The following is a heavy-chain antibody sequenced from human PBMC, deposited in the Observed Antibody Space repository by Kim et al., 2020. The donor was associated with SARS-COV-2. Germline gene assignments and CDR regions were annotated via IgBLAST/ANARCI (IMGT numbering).Heavy chain of an antibody. Sequence: SETLSLTCTVSGGSISSSSYYWGWIRQPPGKGLEWIGSIYYSGSTYYNPSLKSRVTISVDTSKNQFSLKLISVTAADTAVYYCARHGQNYAAAVFGYYYYYGMDVWGQGTTVTVSS. D-gene: IGHD6-13*01. J-gene: IGHJ6*02. CDR2: IYYSGST. CDR3: ARHGQNYAAAVFGYYYYYGMDV. CDR1: GGSISSSSYY. V-gene: IGHV4-39*01.